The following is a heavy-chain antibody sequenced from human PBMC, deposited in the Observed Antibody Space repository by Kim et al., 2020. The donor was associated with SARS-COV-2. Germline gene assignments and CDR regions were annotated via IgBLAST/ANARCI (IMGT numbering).Heavy chain of an antibody. Sequence: SETLSLTCTVSGGSISSYYWSWIRQPPGKGLEWIGYIYYSGSTNYNPSLKSRVTISVDTSKNQFSLKLSSVTAADTAVYYCARDPNNGFGEGFDPWGQGTLVTVSS. CDR3: ARDPNNGFGEGFDP. V-gene: IGHV4-59*13. CDR1: GGSISSYY. CDR2: IYYSGST. J-gene: IGHJ5*02. D-gene: IGHD3-10*01.